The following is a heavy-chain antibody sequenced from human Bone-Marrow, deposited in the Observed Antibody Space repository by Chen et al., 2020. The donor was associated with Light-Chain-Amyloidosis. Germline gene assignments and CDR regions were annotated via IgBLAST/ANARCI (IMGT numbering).Heavy chain of an antibody. CDR3: ARRRDGYNFDY. J-gene: IGHJ4*02. D-gene: IGHD5-12*01. CDR1: GYTFPNYW. Sequence: EVQLEQSGPEVKKPGESLKISCKGSGYTFPNYWIGWVRQMPGKGLEWMGVIYPDDADASYSPSFEGQVPSSADKSITTAYLQWRSLKASDTAMYYCARRRDGYNFDYWGQGTLVTVSS. CDR2: IYPDDADA. V-gene: IGHV5-51*01.